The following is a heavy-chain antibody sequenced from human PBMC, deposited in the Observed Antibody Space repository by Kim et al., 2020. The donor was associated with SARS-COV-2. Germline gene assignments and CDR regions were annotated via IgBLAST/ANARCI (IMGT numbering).Heavy chain of an antibody. D-gene: IGHD2-15*01. CDR2: IFYSGTT. J-gene: IGHJ4*02. V-gene: IGHV4-39*01. Sequence: SETLSLTCSVSGASISSSTYYWGWIRQPPGKGLEWIGSIFYSGTTYYNPSLKSRVTISVDTSKNQFSLTLSSVTAADTAVYYCARLTAYCSDHRCFQMVMRNWGQGTLVTVSS. CDR3: ARLTAYCSDHRCFQMVMRN. CDR1: GASISSSTYY.